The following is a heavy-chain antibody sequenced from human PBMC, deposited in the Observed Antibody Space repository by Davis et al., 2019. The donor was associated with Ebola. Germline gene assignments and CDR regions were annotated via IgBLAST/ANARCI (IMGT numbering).Heavy chain of an antibody. Sequence: SCAASGLTFDDYAMHWVRQAPGKGLEWVSGISWNSGHLGYADSVKGRFTISRDNAKNSLYLQMNSLTPEDTALYYCVKDWGGGYSGYDGYFDYWGQGTLVTVSS. J-gene: IGHJ4*02. CDR1: GLTFDDYA. D-gene: IGHD5-12*01. CDR3: VKDWGGGYSGYDGYFDY. V-gene: IGHV3-9*01. CDR2: ISWNSGHL.